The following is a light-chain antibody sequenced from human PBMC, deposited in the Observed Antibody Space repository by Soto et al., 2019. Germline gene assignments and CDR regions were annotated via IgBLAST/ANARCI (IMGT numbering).Light chain of an antibody. CDR2: GVN. Sequence: QSVLTQPRSVSGSPGQSVTISCTGTSSDVGGYNYVSWYQQHPGKAPKLMIYGVNKRPSGVPDRFSGSKSGNTASLTIYGLQAEDEADYYCCSYAGSYTVVFGGGTKLTVL. CDR3: CSYAGSYTVV. J-gene: IGLJ2*01. CDR1: SSDVGGYNY. V-gene: IGLV2-11*01.